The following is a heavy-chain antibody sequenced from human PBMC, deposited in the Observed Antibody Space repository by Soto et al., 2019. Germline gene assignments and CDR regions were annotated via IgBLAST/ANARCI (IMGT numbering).Heavy chain of an antibody. J-gene: IGHJ4*02. Sequence: EVQLVESGGGLVQPGGSLRLSCAASGFTFGSYSMNWVRQAPGKGLEWVSYISSSSSTIYYADSVKGRFTISRDNAKNSLYLQMNSLRDEDTAVYYCARDQNYDILTGYYTYGNNFDYWGQGTLVTVSS. CDR1: GFTFGSYS. V-gene: IGHV3-48*02. D-gene: IGHD3-9*01. CDR3: ARDQNYDILTGYYTYGNNFDY. CDR2: ISSSSSTI.